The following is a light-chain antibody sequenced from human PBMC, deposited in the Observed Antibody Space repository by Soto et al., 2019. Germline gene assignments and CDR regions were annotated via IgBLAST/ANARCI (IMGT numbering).Light chain of an antibody. Sequence: DIQLTQSPSFLSASVGDRVTITCRASQGISSYLAWYQQKPGKAPKVLIYAASTLQSGVPSRFSGSGSGTEFTLTISSLQPEDFATYSCQQLNSYPRTFGGGTKVEIK. CDR2: AAS. CDR3: QQLNSYPRT. J-gene: IGKJ4*01. V-gene: IGKV1-9*01. CDR1: QGISSY.